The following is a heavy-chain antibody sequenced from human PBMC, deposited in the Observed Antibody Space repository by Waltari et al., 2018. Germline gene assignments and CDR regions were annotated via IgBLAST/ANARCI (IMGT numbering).Heavy chain of an antibody. CDR3: AREGVTRHTEFDY. V-gene: IGHV3-64*07. CDR2: CNYYGGTT. D-gene: IGHD3-10*01. Sequence: DVELVESGGGLVQPGGSLRLSCAASGFTLSGHVMHWVRQAPGKGREYVSGCNYYGGTTYYADSVKGRFINPRDNSKNTLYLQMGSLRAEDMAVYYCAREGVTRHTEFDYWGQGTLVTVSS. CDR1: GFTLSGHV. J-gene: IGHJ4*02.